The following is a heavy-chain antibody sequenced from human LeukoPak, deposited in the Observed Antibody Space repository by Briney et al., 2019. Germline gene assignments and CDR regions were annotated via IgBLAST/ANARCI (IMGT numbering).Heavy chain of an antibody. CDR1: GGTFSSYA. D-gene: IGHD1-26*01. CDR2: IIPIFGTA. CDR3: AYEKGGSFDY. V-gene: IGHV1-69*05. Sequence: SVKVSCKASGGTFSSYAISWVRQAPGQGLEWMGGIIPIFGTANYAQKLQGRVTMTTDTSTSTAYMELRSLRSDDTAVYYCAYEKGGSFDYWGQGALVTVSS. J-gene: IGHJ4*02.